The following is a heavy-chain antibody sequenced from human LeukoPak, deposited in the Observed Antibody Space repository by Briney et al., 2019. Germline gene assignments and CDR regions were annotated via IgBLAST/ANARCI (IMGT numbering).Heavy chain of an antibody. Sequence: ASVKVSCKASGYTFTSHGITWVRHAPGQGLEWMGWIITTNGNTDYAQKFQGRVTMTADTSTSTAYMELRSLTSDDMAVYYCVKWTHGSAYPYDSWGQGTLVTVSS. CDR3: VKWTHGSAYPYDS. D-gene: IGHD2-15*01. V-gene: IGHV1-18*03. J-gene: IGHJ4*02. CDR1: GYTFTSHG. CDR2: IITTNGNT.